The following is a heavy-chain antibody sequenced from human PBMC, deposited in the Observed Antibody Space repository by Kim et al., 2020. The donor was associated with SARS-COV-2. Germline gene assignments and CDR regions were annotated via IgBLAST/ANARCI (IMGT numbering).Heavy chain of an antibody. CDR3: ARDGPDYGDPGEVYYYYYGMDV. D-gene: IGHD4-17*01. J-gene: IGHJ6*02. V-gene: IGHV3-30*04. CDR1: GFTFSSYA. CDR2: ISYDGSNK. Sequence: GGSLRLSCAASGFTFSSYAMHWVRQAPGKGLEWVAVISYDGSNKYYADSVKGRFTISRDNSKNTLYLQMNSLRAEDTAVYYCARDGPDYGDPGEVYYYYYGMDVWGQGTTVTVSS.